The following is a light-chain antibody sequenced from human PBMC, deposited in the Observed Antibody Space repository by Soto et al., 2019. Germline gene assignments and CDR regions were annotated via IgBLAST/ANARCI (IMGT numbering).Light chain of an antibody. CDR2: GAS. CDR3: QHYDDSRPTWT. CDR1: QSVSSTF. Sequence: EIVLTQSPGSLSLSPGEGATLSCRASQSVSSTFLAWYQQKPGQAPRLLIYGASSRATGIPDRFSGSGSGTDFALAISRLEPHDFAVYYCQHYDDSRPTWTLGQETKVEVK. V-gene: IGKV3-20*01. J-gene: IGKJ1*01.